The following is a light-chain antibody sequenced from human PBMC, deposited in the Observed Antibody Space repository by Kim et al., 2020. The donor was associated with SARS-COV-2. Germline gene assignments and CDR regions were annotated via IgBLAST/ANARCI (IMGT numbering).Light chain of an antibody. V-gene: IGLV4-69*01. CDR3: QTWGTGDVV. Sequence: VKPNCTPSRWGRRSRIAWEKAQPRKGPRYLMKLNSDGSHSKGDGIPDRFSGSSAGADRYLTISSLQSEDEADYYCQTWGTGDVVFGGGTQLTVL. CDR1: RWGRRSR. J-gene: IGLJ2*01. CDR2: LNSDGSH.